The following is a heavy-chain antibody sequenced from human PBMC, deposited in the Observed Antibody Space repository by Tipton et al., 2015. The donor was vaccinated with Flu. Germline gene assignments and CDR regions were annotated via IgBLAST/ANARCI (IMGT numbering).Heavy chain of an antibody. CDR2: ISYTGRP. J-gene: IGHJ6*02. CDR3: ARGVIRGDHSYGFDV. CDR1: DGSITGYY. V-gene: IGHV4-59*01. D-gene: IGHD2-21*01. Sequence: TLSLTCTVSDGSITGYYWSWIRRPPGKGLEYIGFISYTGRPNYNPSLKSRLAISLDASNHQFSLRLRSVSAADSAVYYCARGVIRGDHSYGFDVRGQGTTVTVPS.